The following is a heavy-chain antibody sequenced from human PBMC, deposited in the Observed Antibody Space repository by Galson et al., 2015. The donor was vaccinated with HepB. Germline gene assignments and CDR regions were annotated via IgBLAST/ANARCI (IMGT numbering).Heavy chain of an antibody. CDR1: GFTLSSYW. D-gene: IGHD3-22*01. CDR2: IKQDGSEK. V-gene: IGHV3-7*03. J-gene: IGHJ4*02. Sequence: SLRLSCAASGFTLSSYWMSWVRQAPGKGLEWVANIKQDGSEKYYVDSVKGRFTISRDNAKNSLYLQMNSLRAEDTAVYYCARDWYYYDSSGPCADWGQGTLVTVSS. CDR3: ARDWYYYDSSGPCAD.